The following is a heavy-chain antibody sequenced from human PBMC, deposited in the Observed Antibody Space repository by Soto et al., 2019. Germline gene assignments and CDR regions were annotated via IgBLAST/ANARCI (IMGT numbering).Heavy chain of an antibody. CDR3: ARDSSGYQAVEYFQH. D-gene: IGHD3-22*01. V-gene: IGHV1-46*01. Sequence: ASVKVSCRASGYTLTSYYMHWVRQAPGQGLEWMGIINPSGGSTSYAQKFQGRVTMTRDTSTSTVYMELSSLRSEDTAVYYCARDSSGYQAVEYFQHWGQGTLVTVSS. CDR1: GYTLTSYY. J-gene: IGHJ1*01. CDR2: INPSGGST.